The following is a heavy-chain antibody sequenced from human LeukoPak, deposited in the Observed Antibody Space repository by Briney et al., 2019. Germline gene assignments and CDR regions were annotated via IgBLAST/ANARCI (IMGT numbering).Heavy chain of an antibody. CDR1: GFTFRSYG. CDR3: AKDLGYDYVWGEGNLYDY. CDR2: ISGSGRKT. V-gene: IGHV3-23*01. J-gene: IGHJ4*02. D-gene: IGHD3-16*01. Sequence: GGSLRLSCEASGFTFRSYGMSWVRQAPGKGLEWVSVISGSGRKTDYADSVKGRFTICRDNSKNTKYLLMNSLRVEDTAEYYCAKDLGYDYVWGEGNLYDYWGQGILVTVSS.